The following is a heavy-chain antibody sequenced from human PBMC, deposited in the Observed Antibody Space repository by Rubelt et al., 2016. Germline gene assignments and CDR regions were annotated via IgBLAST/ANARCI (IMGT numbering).Heavy chain of an antibody. J-gene: IGHJ6*02. CDR2: IYYSGST. CDR3: ARRMDV. CDR1: GGSISSYY. Sequence: QVQLQESGPGLVKPSETLSLTCTVSGGSISSYYWSWIRQPPGKGLEWIGYIYYSGSTNYNPSPKSRGTISADTSKTQFALKLGCGTAADTAVYYCARRMDVWGQGTTVTVSS. V-gene: IGHV4-59*08.